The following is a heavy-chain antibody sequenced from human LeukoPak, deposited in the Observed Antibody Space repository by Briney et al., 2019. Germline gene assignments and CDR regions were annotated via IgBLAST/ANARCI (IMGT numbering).Heavy chain of an antibody. V-gene: IGHV3-30*01. CDR1: GFTFSSYA. Sequence: GRSLRLSCAASGFTFSSYAMHWVRQAPGKGLEWVAVISYDGSNKYYADSVKGRFTISRDNSKNTLYLQMNSLRAEDMAVYYCARAPDSSSFDYWGREPWSPSPQ. D-gene: IGHD6-6*01. CDR3: ARAPDSSSFDY. J-gene: IGHJ4*02. CDR2: ISYDGSNK.